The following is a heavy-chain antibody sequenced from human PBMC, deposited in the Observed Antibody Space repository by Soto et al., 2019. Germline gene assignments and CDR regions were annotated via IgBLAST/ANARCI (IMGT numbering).Heavy chain of an antibody. V-gene: IGHV3-23*01. Sequence: EVQLLESGGGFIQPGGSLRLSCAASGFTFSSYAMNWVRQAPGKGLEWVSTISGSGGSAFYADSVKGRFTISRDNSKNTLYLQMNSLRAEDTAVYYCAKDLGSSSSYCSYYGMDVWGQGTTVTVSS. J-gene: IGHJ6*02. CDR1: GFTFSSYA. CDR3: AKDLGSSSSYCSYYGMDV. D-gene: IGHD6-6*01. CDR2: ISGSGGSA.